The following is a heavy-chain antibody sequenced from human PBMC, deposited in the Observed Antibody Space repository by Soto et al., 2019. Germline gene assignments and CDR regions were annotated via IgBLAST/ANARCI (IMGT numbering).Heavy chain of an antibody. CDR2: ISVSGSYV. J-gene: IGHJ6*02. Sequence: EVRLVESGGGLVKPGGSVRLSCAGSGFTFSSHSMNWVRQAPGKGLEWVSTISVSGSYVNYADSVKGRFSISRDNAKNFLYLPMHRLRAEDTAIYSCARVGYSAPRTVWGQGTTVTVSS. CDR3: ARVGYSAPRTV. D-gene: IGHD4-4*01. V-gene: IGHV3-21*04. CDR1: GFTFSSHS.